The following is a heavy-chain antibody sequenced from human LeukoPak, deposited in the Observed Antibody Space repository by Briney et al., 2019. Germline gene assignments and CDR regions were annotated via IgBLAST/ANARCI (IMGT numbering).Heavy chain of an antibody. D-gene: IGHD3-3*01. CDR2: IYYSGST. V-gene: IGHV4-59*01. CDR1: GGSISSYY. J-gene: IGHJ3*02. Sequence: SETLSLTCTVSGGSISSYYWSWIRQPPGKGLEWIGYIYYSGSTNYNPSLKSRVTISVDTSKNQFSLKLSSVTAADTAVYYCARDRSSYYGFWSGTQADAFDIWGQGTMVTVSS. CDR3: ARDRSSYYGFWSGTQADAFDI.